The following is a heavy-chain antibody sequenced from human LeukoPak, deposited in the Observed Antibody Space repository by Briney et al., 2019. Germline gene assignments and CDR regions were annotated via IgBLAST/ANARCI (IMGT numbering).Heavy chain of an antibody. D-gene: IGHD3-22*01. CDR1: GDSVSSNSAT. J-gene: IGHJ4*02. Sequence: SQTLSLTCALSGDSVSSNSATWDWIRQSPSRGLEWLGRTYYRSKWYNDYAVSVKSRVTINPDTSKNQFSLQLNSVTPEDTAVYYCAREGSDGYLFDYWGQGSLVIVSS. CDR2: TYYRSKWYN. V-gene: IGHV6-1*01. CDR3: AREGSDGYLFDY.